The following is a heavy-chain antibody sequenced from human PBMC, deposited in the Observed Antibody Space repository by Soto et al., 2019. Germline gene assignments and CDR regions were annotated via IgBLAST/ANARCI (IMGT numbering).Heavy chain of an antibody. J-gene: IGHJ4*02. D-gene: IGHD6-19*01. CDR1: GYTFTDHP. CDR3: ARRGMGWYYDS. V-gene: IGHV1-3*01. CDR2: IIVDNVGT. Sequence: QVQLVQSGAEVRKPGASVKISCKASGYTFTDHPVHWMRQAHGQSLEWLAWIIVDNVGTQYSQKLQGRVSLPRDTSATTVFLELTSLSSEDTALYYCARRGMGWYYDSWGQGTLVTVSS.